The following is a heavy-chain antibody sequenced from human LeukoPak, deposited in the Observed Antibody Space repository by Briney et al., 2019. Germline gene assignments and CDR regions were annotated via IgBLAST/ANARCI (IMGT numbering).Heavy chain of an antibody. V-gene: IGHV3-11*01. J-gene: IGHJ4*02. CDR3: AKGDYGGKDRPYYFDY. CDR2: ISSSGSTI. Sequence: GGSLRLSCAASGFTFSDYYMNWIRQAPGKGLEWVSYISSSGSTIYYADSVKGRFTISRDNSKNTLYLQMNSLRAEDTAVYYCAKGDYGGKDRPYYFDYWGQGTLVTVSS. CDR1: GFTFSDYY. D-gene: IGHD4-23*01.